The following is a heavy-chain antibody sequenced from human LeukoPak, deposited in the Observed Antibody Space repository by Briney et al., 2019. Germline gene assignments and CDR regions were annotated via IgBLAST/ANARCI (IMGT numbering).Heavy chain of an antibody. D-gene: IGHD3-10*01. V-gene: IGHV1-2*02. CDR3: ARRETGSGDYRSLNY. Sequence: GASVKVSCEASGYTFSDYYIHWVRQAPGQGLEWMGWVDPNSGGSNYAQTFQGRVTMTRDTSISTAYMEVSRLRYDDTAVYYCARRETGSGDYRSLNYWGQGTLVTVSS. CDR2: VDPNSGGS. CDR1: GYTFSDYY. J-gene: IGHJ4*02.